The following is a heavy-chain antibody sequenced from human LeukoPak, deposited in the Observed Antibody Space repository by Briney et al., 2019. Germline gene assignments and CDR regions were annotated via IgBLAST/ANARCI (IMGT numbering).Heavy chain of an antibody. D-gene: IGHD3-22*01. Sequence: PGGSLRLSCAASGFTFSSYAMSWVRQAPGKGLEWVSAISGSGGGTYYADSVKGRFTISRDNSKNTLYLQMNSLRAEDTAVYYCAKVLRGIVVGFYAFDIWGQGTMVTVSS. CDR1: GFTFSSYA. CDR3: AKVLRGIVVGFYAFDI. J-gene: IGHJ3*02. CDR2: ISGSGGGT. V-gene: IGHV3-23*01.